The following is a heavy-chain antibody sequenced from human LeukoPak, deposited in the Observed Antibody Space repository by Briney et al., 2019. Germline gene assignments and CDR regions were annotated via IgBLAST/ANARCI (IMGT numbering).Heavy chain of an antibody. CDR3: ACLTTADAFDI. V-gene: IGHV4-59*01. D-gene: IGHD3-22*01. CDR2: IYDSGST. CDR1: GGSINSYY. Sequence: SETLSLTCTVSGGSINSYYRSWIRQPPGKGLEWIGYIYDSGSTNYNPSLKSRVTISVDTSKNQFSLKLNSVTAADTAVYYCACLTTADAFDIWGQGTMVTVSS. J-gene: IGHJ3*02.